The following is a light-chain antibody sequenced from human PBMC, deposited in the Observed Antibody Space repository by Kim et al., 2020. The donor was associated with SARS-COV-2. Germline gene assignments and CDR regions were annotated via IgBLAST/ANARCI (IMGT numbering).Light chain of an antibody. Sequence: GQSIASSCTGTSSDVGAYKYVSWYQQHPGKAPKLVIYDVSNWPSGVSNRFSGSKSGNTASLTISGLQTEDEADYYCSSYTTRSTVIFGGGTQLTVL. V-gene: IGLV2-14*03. CDR1: SSDVGAYKY. CDR3: SSYTTRSTVI. CDR2: DVS. J-gene: IGLJ2*01.